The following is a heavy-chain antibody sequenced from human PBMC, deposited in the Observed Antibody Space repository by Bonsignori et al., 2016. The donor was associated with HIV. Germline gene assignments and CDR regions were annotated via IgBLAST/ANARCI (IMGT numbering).Heavy chain of an antibody. D-gene: IGHD3-10*01. J-gene: IGHJ5*02. CDR3: ARGLYGSGSFYYDH. CDR2: ISASGDTK. Sequence: EVQLVESGGGLIQPGGSLRLSCVPSGFTFSSYTMNWVRQAPGKGLEWVSYISASGDTKYYADSLKGRFTMSRDNAKKSLYLQMNNLRVEDTAVYYCARGLYGSGSFYYDHWGQGTPVTV. V-gene: IGHV3-48*01. CDR1: GFTFSSYT.